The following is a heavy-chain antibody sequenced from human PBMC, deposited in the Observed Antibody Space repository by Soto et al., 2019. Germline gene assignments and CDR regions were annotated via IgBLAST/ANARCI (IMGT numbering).Heavy chain of an antibody. Sequence: QLQLQESGPGLVKPSETLSLTCTVSGGSISSSSYYWGWIRQPPGKGLEWIGSIYYSGSTYYNPSLKSRDTISVDTSKNQFSLKLSSVTAADTAVYYCARLSSSQLFGVVTDYWGQGTLVTVSS. J-gene: IGHJ4*02. CDR3: ARLSSSQLFGVVTDY. D-gene: IGHD3-3*01. CDR1: GGSISSSSYY. CDR2: IYYSGST. V-gene: IGHV4-39*01.